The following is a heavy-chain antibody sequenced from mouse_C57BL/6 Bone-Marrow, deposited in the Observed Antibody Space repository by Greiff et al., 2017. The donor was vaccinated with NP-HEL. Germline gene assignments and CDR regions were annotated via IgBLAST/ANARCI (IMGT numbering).Heavy chain of an antibody. Sequence: VQLQQSGAELVRPGASVKLSCTASGFNIKDDYMHWVKQRPEQGLEWIGWIDPENGDTEYASKFQGKATITADTSSNTAYLQHSSLTSKDTAVYYCTTCYSNYEDYAMDYWGQGTSVTVSS. D-gene: IGHD2-5*01. CDR3: TTCYSNYEDYAMDY. J-gene: IGHJ4*01. V-gene: IGHV14-4*01. CDR1: GFNIKDDY. CDR2: IDPENGDT.